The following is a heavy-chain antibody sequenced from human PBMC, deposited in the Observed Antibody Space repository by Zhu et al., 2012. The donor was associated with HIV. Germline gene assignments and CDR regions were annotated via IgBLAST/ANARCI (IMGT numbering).Heavy chain of an antibody. Sequence: QVQLEESGPGLVKPSETLSLTCTVSGGSISDSTYYWGWIRQPPGKGLEWIGSIYYTGYTYQNPSLKSRLSMSVDTSRNHFSLDVRSVTAADTAVYYCARLADGVAGPAPYFDYVGTREP. CDR3: ARLADGVAGPAPYFDY. V-gene: IGHV4-39*07. D-gene: IGHD6-19*01. CDR1: GGSISDSTYY. J-gene: IGHJ4*02. CDR2: IYYTGYT.